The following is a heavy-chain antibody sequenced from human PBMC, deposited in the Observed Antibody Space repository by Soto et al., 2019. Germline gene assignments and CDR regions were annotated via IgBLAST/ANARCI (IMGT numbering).Heavy chain of an antibody. V-gene: IGHV4-31*03. D-gene: IGHD6-13*01. CDR3: ARVKAAGTRYYYGMDV. CDR1: GGSISSGGYY. CDR2: IYYSGST. Sequence: SETLSLTCTVSGGSISSGGYYWSWIRQHPGKGLEWIGYIYYSGSTYYNPSLKSRVTISVDTSKNQFSLKLSSVTAADTAVYYCARVKAAGTRYYYGMDVWGQGTTVTVSS. J-gene: IGHJ6*02.